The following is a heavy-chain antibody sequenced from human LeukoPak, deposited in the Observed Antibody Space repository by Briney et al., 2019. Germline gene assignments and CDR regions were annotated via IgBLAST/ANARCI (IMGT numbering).Heavy chain of an antibody. V-gene: IGHV1-69*13. D-gene: IGHD3-22*01. J-gene: IGHJ4*02. Sequence: SVKVSCKVSGGTFSSYAISWVRQAPGQGLEWMGGIIPIFGTANYAQKFQGRVTIIADESTSTAYMELSSLRSEDTAVYYCARARTLYYYDSSAYSNDYWGQGTLVTVSS. CDR3: ARARTLYYYDSSAYSNDY. CDR1: GGTFSSYA. CDR2: IIPIFGTA.